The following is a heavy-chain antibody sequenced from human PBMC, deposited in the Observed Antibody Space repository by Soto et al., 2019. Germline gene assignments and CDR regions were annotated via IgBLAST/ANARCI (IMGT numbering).Heavy chain of an antibody. Sequence: QVQLVESGGDLVKPGGSLRLSCAASGFPFSDYYMSWIRQAPGKGLEWVSSIGSSTSYTNYADSVKGRFTISRDNAKNSLYLQMNSLRVEGTAVYYCARRRPTGYYNYWGQGTLVTVSA. CDR1: GFPFSDYY. D-gene: IGHD3-9*01. CDR2: IGSSTSYT. V-gene: IGHV3-11*05. J-gene: IGHJ4*02. CDR3: ARRRPTGYYNY.